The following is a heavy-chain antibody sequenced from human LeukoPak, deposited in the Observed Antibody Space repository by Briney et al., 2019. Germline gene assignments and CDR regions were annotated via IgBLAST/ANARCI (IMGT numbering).Heavy chain of an antibody. Sequence: PSETLSLTCAVYGGSFSGYYWSWIRQPPGKGLEWIGEINHSGSTNYNPSLKSRVTISVDTSKNQFSLKLSSVTAADTAVYYCARVFIAAAGLDAFDIWGQGTMVTVSS. CDR1: GGSFSGYY. D-gene: IGHD6-13*01. CDR3: ARVFIAAAGLDAFDI. CDR2: INHSGST. V-gene: IGHV4-34*01. J-gene: IGHJ3*02.